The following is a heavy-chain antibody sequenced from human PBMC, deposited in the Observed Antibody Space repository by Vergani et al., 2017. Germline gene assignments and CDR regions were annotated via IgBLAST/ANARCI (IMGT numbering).Heavy chain of an antibody. D-gene: IGHD5-18*01. CDR2: IYYSGST. CDR3: ARGKGVVQRWYPSWYFDL. Sequence: QVQLQESGPGLVKPSQTLSLTCTVSGGSISSGDYYWSWLRQPPGKGLEWIGYIYYSGSTYYNPSLKSRVTISVDTSKNQFSLKLSSVTAADTAVYYCARGKGVVQRWYPSWYFDLWGRGTLVTVSS. J-gene: IGHJ2*01. V-gene: IGHV4-30-4*08. CDR1: GGSISSGDYY.